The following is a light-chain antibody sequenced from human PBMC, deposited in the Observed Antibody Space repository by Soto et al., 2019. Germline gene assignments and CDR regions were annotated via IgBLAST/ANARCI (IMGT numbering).Light chain of an antibody. CDR2: AAS. CDR3: QQSYSTPRT. Sequence: DIPMAPSPSSPSASVGDRVSLTCRASQSISSYLNWYQQKPGKAPKLLIYAASSLQSGVPSRFSGSGSGTDFTLTISSLQPEDFATYYCQQSYSTPRTFGQGTKVDI. J-gene: IGKJ1*01. CDR1: QSISSY. V-gene: IGKV1-39*01.